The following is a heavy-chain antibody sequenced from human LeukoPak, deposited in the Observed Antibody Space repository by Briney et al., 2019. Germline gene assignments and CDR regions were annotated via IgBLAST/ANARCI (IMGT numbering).Heavy chain of an antibody. CDR3: AKDPLNTLMVSPTFDY. J-gene: IGHJ4*02. D-gene: IGHD5-18*01. CDR1: GFPFSSYA. V-gene: IGHV3-23*01. CDR2: ISGSGDDT. Sequence: GGSLRLSCVVSGFPFSSYAMSWVRQAPGKGLEWVSGISGSGDDTYYAASVKGRFTVSRDTSKNTLYLQMNSLRAEDTAVYYCAKDPLNTLMVSPTFDYWGQGALVTVSS.